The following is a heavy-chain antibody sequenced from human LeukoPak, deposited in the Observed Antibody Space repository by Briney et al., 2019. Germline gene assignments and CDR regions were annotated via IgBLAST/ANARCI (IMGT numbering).Heavy chain of an antibody. Sequence: ASVKVSCKASGYTITSYGISWVRQAPGQGLEWMGWISAYNGNTNYAQKLQGRVTMTADTSTSTAYMELRSLRSDDTAVYYCARLIPVVVAATHGWFDPWGQGTLVTVSS. CDR1: GYTITSYG. D-gene: IGHD2-15*01. V-gene: IGHV1-18*01. J-gene: IGHJ5*02. CDR2: ISAYNGNT. CDR3: ARLIPVVVAATHGWFDP.